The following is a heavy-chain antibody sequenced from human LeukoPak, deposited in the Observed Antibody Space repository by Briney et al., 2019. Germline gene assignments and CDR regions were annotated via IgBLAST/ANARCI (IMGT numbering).Heavy chain of an antibody. CDR1: GYSFTSYW. J-gene: IGHJ4*02. CDR2: IDPSDSYT. D-gene: IGHD3-10*01. CDR3: ARQPMYYYGSGSSTHSDDY. V-gene: IGHV5-10-1*01. Sequence: GESLKISCKGSGYSFTSYWISWVRQMPGKGLEWMGRIDPSDSYTNYSPSFQGHVTISADKSISTAYLRWSSLKASDTAMYYCARQPMYYYGSGSSTHSDDYWGQGTLVTVSS.